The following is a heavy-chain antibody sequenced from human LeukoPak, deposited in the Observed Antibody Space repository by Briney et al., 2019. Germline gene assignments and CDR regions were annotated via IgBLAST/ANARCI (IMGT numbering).Heavy chain of an antibody. D-gene: IGHD3-9*01. CDR1: GYTFTCYG. Sequence: ASVKVSCKASGYTFTCYGISRVRQAPGQGLEWMGWISAYNGNTNYAQKLQGRVTMTTDTSTSTAYMELRSLRSDDTAVYYCARANFDWSNDAFDIWGQGTMVTVSS. V-gene: IGHV1-18*01. J-gene: IGHJ3*02. CDR3: ARANFDWSNDAFDI. CDR2: ISAYNGNT.